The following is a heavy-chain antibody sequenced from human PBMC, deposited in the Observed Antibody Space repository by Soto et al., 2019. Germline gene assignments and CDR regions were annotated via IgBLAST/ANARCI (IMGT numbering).Heavy chain of an antibody. CDR3: AHRFDWGYSFDY. CDR2: IYWDDDK. Sequence: QITLKESGPTLVKPTQTLTLTCTFSGFSLSTSGVGVGWIRQPPGKALEWLALIYWDDDKRYSPSLKTRLTITNDTSKTQVVLTMTNMDPVDTATYYCAHRFDWGYSFDYWGQGTLVTVSS. V-gene: IGHV2-5*02. J-gene: IGHJ4*02. CDR1: GFSLSTSGVG. D-gene: IGHD7-27*01.